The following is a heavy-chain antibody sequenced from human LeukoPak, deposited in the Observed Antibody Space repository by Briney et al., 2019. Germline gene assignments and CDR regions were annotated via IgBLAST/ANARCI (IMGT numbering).Heavy chain of an antibody. CDR3: ATTGSGSYYDY. CDR1: GFTFSSSW. D-gene: IGHD1-26*01. J-gene: IGHJ4*02. CDR2: INDDETST. Sequence: GGSLRLSCAASGFTFSSSWMHWVRQVPGKGLEWVSRINDDETSTTYAESVKGRFTISRDNAKNTLFLQMNSLRAEDTAVYYCATTGSGSYYDYWGQGTLVTVSS. V-gene: IGHV3-74*01.